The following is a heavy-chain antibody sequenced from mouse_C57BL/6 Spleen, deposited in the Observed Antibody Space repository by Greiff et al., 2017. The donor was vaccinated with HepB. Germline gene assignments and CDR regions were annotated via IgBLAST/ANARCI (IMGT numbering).Heavy chain of an antibody. Sequence: VQLQQPGTELVKPGASVKLSCKASGYTFTSYWMHWVKQRPGQGLEWIGNINPSNGGTNYNEKFKSKATLTVDKSSSTADMQLSSLTSEDSAVYYCATGGVTYYYAMDYWGQGTSVTVSS. CDR2: INPSNGGT. J-gene: IGHJ4*01. CDR1: GYTFTSYW. D-gene: IGHD2-1*01. V-gene: IGHV1-53*01. CDR3: ATGGVTYYYAMDY.